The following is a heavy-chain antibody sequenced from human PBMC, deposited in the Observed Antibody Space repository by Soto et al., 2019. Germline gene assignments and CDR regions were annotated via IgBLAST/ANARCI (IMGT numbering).Heavy chain of an antibody. V-gene: IGHV1-46*01. CDR3: ARAGSGFWSGRGGEFDY. J-gene: IGHJ4*02. CDR2: INPSGGST. D-gene: IGHD3-3*01. CDR1: GYTFTSYY. Sequence: QVQLVQSGAEVKKPGASVKVSCKASGYTFTSYYMHWVRQAPGQGLEWMGIINPSGGSTSYAQKFQGRVTMTRDTSTSTVYMELSSLRSEDTAVYYCARAGSGFWSGRGGEFDYWGQGTLVTVSS.